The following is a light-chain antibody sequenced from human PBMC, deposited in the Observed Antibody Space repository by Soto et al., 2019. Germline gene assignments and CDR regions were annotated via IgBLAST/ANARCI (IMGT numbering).Light chain of an antibody. V-gene: IGKV3-20*01. CDR2: GAS. CDR1: QSVSSSY. J-gene: IGKJ2*01. Sequence: EIVLTQSPGTLSLSPGERATLSCRASQSVSSSYLAWFQQKPGQAPRLLIYGASSRATGIPDRFSGSGSGTDFTLTISRLETEVFAVFYCQQYASSPHTFGQGTKLEIK. CDR3: QQYASSPHT.